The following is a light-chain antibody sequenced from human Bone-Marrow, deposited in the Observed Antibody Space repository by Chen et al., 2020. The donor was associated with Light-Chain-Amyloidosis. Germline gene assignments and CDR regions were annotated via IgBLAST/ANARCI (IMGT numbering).Light chain of an antibody. CDR1: QSVSSN. J-gene: IGKJ1*01. V-gene: IGKV3-15*01. CDR2: GAY. CDR3: QQYNNWQT. Sequence: EIVMTQSPATLSVSPGEGATLSCRASQSVSSNLAWYQQKPGQAPSLLIYGAYIRATDVPDRFSGSGSGTEFTLTISSMQSEDFAVYFCQQYNNWQTFGQGTKVEFK.